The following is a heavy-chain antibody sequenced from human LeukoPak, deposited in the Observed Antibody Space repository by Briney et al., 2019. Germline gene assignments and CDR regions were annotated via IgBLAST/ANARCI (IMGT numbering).Heavy chain of an antibody. Sequence: ASVKVSCKASGYTFTSYDINWVRQATGQGLEWMGWMNPNSGNTGYAQKFQGRVTMTRNTSISTAYMELSSLRSEDTAVYYCAREGRYSSSSTDAFDIWGQGTTVTVSS. D-gene: IGHD6-6*01. CDR2: MNPNSGNT. J-gene: IGHJ3*02. CDR3: AREGRYSSSSTDAFDI. CDR1: GYTFTSYD. V-gene: IGHV1-8*01.